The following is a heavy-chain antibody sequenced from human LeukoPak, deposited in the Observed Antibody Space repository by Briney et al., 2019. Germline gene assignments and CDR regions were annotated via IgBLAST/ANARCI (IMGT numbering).Heavy chain of an antibody. CDR3: ASPPHSHDSSGTDAFDI. D-gene: IGHD3-22*01. CDR2: ISSSSSTI. J-gene: IGHJ3*02. V-gene: IGHV3-48*04. CDR1: GFTFSSYS. Sequence: PGGSLRLSCAASGFTFSSYSMNWVRQAPGKGLEWVSYISSSSSTIYYADSVKGRFTISRDNAKNSLYLQMNSLRAEDTAVYYCASPPHSHDSSGTDAFDIWSQGTMVTVSS.